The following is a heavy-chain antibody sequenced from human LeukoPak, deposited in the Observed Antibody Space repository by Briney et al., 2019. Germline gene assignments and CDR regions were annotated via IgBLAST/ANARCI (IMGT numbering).Heavy chain of an antibody. D-gene: IGHD2-15*01. CDR3: ARGYCSGGTCYLVENWLDP. Sequence: APVKVSCKASGGTFSSYAISWVRQAPGQGLEWMGRINPNGGGTDYAQNFQGRVTMTRDTSISTAYMELSRLRSDDTAVYYCARGYCSGGTCYLVENWLDPWGQGTLVTVSS. CDR1: GGTFSSYA. J-gene: IGHJ5*02. CDR2: INPNGGGT. V-gene: IGHV1-2*06.